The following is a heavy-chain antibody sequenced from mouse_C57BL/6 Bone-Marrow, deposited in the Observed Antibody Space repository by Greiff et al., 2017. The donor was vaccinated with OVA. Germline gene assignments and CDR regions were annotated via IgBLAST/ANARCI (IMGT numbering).Heavy chain of an antibody. V-gene: IGHV1-69*01. CDR3: ARGGTGY. CDR1: GYTFTSYW. J-gene: IGHJ2*01. Sequence: QVQLQQPGAELVMPGASVKLSCKASGYTFTSYWMHWVKQRPGQGLEWIGELDPSDSYTNYNPKFKGKSTLTVDKSSSTAYMQRSSLTSEDSAVYYCARGGTGYWGQGTTLTVSS. D-gene: IGHD3-3*01. CDR2: LDPSDSYT.